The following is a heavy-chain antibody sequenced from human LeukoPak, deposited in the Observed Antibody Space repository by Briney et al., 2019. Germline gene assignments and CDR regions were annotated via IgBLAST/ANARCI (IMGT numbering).Heavy chain of an antibody. D-gene: IGHD1-26*01. J-gene: IGHJ4*02. Sequence: GGSLRLSCAASGFTFSSYSMNWVRQAPGKGLEWVSYISSSSSTIYYADSVKGRFTISRDNAKNSLYLQMDSLRAGDTAVYYCAKDNSYSGSVYWGQGTLVTVSS. V-gene: IGHV3-48*04. CDR1: GFTFSSYS. CDR2: ISSSSSTI. CDR3: AKDNSYSGSVY.